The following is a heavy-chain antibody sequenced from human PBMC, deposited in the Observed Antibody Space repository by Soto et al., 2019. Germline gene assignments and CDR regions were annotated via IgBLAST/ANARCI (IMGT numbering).Heavy chain of an antibody. CDR3: ARDQSSGATWDLYAEYFQH. Sequence: QVQLVQSGAEVKKPGASVKVSFKASGYTFTSYGISCVRQDPGQGLEWMGWISAYNGNTNYAQKLQGGVTMTTDTSTSTAYMELRSMRSDDTAVYYCARDQSSGATWDLYAEYFQHLGQGTLVTVSS. J-gene: IGHJ1*01. CDR1: GYTFTSYG. CDR2: ISAYNGNT. V-gene: IGHV1-18*01. D-gene: IGHD6-19*01.